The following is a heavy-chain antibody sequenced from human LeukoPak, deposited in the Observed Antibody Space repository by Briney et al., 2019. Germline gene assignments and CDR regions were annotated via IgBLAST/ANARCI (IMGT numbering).Heavy chain of an antibody. CDR3: ARDGWYYYDSSGEAWFDP. D-gene: IGHD3-22*01. V-gene: IGHV4-59*01. CDR2: IYYSGST. Sequence: SETLSLTCTVSGGSISSYYWSWLRQPPGKGLEGIGYIYYSGSTNYNPSLKSRVTISVDTSKNQFSLKLSSVTAADTAVYYCARDGWYYYDSSGEAWFDPWGQGTLVTVSS. J-gene: IGHJ5*02. CDR1: GGSISSYY.